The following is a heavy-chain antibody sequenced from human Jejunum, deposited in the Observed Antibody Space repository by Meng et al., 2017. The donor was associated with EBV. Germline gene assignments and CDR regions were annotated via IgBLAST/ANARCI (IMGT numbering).Heavy chain of an antibody. Sequence: EVQLVESXXGXIQPGXXLXXXXAASGFTVNSNYMTWFRQAAGKGLEWVSVFYPGGSTYYAESVKGRFTVSRDISKNTVYLQMNSLQIEDTAVYYCTADTENSSGYAHDFWGQGTLINVSS. V-gene: IGHV3-53*01. CDR3: TADTENSSGYAHDF. CDR2: FYPGGST. J-gene: IGHJ4*02. D-gene: IGHD3-22*01. CDR1: GFTVNSNY.